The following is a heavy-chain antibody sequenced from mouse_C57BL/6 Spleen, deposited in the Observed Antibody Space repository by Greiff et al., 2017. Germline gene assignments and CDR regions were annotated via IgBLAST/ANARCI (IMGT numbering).Heavy chain of an antibody. CDR3: ARATTRYFDV. CDR2: IDPSDSYT. CDR1: GYTFTSYW. J-gene: IGHJ1*03. V-gene: IGHV1-69*01. Sequence: QVQLQQPGAELVMPGASVKLSCKASGYTFTSYWMHWVKQRPGQGLEWIGEIDPSDSYTNYNQKFKGKSTLTVDKSSSTAYMPLSSLTSEDSAVYYCARATTRYFDVWGTGTTVTVSS.